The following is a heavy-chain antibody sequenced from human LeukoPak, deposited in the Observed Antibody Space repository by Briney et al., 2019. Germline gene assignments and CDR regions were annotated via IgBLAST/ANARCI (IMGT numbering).Heavy chain of an antibody. CDR3: ASEFGYCSGGSCYSDPTEYFQH. CDR1: GYTLTELS. Sequence: ASVKVSCKVSGYTLTELSMHWVRQAPGQGLEWMGWINPNSGGTNYAQKFQGRVTMTRDTSISTAYMELSRLRSDDTAVYYCASEFGYCSGGSCYSDPTEYFQHWGQGTLVTVSS. V-gene: IGHV1-2*02. J-gene: IGHJ1*01. CDR2: INPNSGGT. D-gene: IGHD2-15*01.